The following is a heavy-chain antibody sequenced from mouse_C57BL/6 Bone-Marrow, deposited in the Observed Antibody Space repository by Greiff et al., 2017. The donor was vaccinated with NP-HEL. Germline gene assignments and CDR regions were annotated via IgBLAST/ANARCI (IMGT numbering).Heavy chain of an antibody. CDR2: ISSGGSYT. CDR1: GFTFSSYG. CDR3: ARLITTVVAPCAMDY. D-gene: IGHD1-1*01. V-gene: IGHV5-6*01. J-gene: IGHJ4*01. Sequence: EVQVVESGGDLVKPGGSLKLSCAASGFTFSSYGMSWVRQTPDKRLEWVATISSGGSYTYYPDSVKGRFTISRDNAKNTLYLQMSSLKSEDTAMYYCARLITTVVAPCAMDYWGQGTSVTVSS.